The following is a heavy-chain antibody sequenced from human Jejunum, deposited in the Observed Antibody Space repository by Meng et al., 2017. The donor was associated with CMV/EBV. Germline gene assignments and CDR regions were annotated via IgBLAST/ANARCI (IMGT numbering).Heavy chain of an antibody. Sequence: SGFTFRSYWMSWVRQAPGKGLEWVANIKKDGSEKHYVDSVKGRFTISRDNAENSLYLQMNSLRAEDTAVYYCAKGDSVTHYFDYWGQGTLVTVSS. CDR3: AKGDSVTHYFDY. CDR2: IKKDGSEK. V-gene: IGHV3-7*01. D-gene: IGHD4-11*01. J-gene: IGHJ4*02. CDR1: GFTFRSYW.